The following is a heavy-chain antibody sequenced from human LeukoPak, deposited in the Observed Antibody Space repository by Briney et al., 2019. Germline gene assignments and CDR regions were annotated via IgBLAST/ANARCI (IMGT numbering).Heavy chain of an antibody. J-gene: IGHJ4*02. V-gene: IGHV3-30-3*01. CDR3: ARGFNDFWSGSQLEY. D-gene: IGHD3-3*01. CDR1: GFIFSGYA. CDR2: ISYDGGKT. Sequence: GRSLRLSYAASGFIFSGYAMHWVRQAPGKGLEWVAVISYDGGKTYYADSVKGRFTISRDNSKSTLYLQMNSLRSEDTAVYYCARGFNDFWSGSQLEYWGQGTLVTVSS.